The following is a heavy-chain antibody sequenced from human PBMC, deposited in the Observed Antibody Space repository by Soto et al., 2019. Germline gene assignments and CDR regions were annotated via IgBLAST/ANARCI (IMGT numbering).Heavy chain of an antibody. D-gene: IGHD2-2*01. V-gene: IGHV1-18*01. CDR2: ISAYNGNT. Sequence: ASVKVSCKASGYTFTSYGSSWVRQAPGQGLEWMGWISAYNGNTNYAQKLQGRVTMTTDTSTSTSYMELRSLRSDDTAVYYCARADCSSTSCYEDWFDPWGQGTLVTVSS. J-gene: IGHJ5*02. CDR1: GYTFTSYG. CDR3: ARADCSSTSCYEDWFDP.